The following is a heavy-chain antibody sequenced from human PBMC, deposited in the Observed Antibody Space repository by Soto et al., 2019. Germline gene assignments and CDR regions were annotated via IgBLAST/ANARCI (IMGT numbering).Heavy chain of an antibody. CDR3: ASRDFWSGYYTA. CDR1: GGSISSYY. Sequence: QVQLQESGPGLVKPSETLSLTCTVSGGSISSYYWSWIRQPPGKGLEWIGYIYYSGSTNYNPSLKRRATISEDTTKYPYSLKLSSVTAADTAVYYWASRDFWSGYYTAWGQGTLVTVSS. CDR2: IYYSGST. D-gene: IGHD3-3*01. J-gene: IGHJ4*02. V-gene: IGHV4-59*01.